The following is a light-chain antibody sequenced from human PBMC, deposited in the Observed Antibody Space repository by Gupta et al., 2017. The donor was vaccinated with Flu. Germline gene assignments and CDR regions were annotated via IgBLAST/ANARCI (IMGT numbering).Light chain of an antibody. CDR1: TSNIGAGYD. CDR3: QSYDSSLSGSVV. V-gene: IGLV1-40*01. Sequence: QSVLPQPPSVSGAPGQRVTIPRTWSTSNIGAGYDVHWYQQLPGTAPKLLIHGNSNRPSRVPDLFSGSKSCTSASLAITGLQAEDEADYYCQSYDSSLSGSVVFGGGTKLTVL. J-gene: IGLJ2*01. CDR2: GNS.